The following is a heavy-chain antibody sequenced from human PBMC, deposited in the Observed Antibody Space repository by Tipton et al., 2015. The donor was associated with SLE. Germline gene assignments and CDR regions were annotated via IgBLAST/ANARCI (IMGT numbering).Heavy chain of an antibody. CDR2: IRQDGSQR. CDR1: GFTFSNYW. CDR3: ARVRSNFDY. V-gene: IGHV3-7*01. J-gene: IGHJ4*02. Sequence: SLRLSCEASGFTFSNYWMNWVRQAPGKGLQWVANIRQDGSQRYYVDSVKGRFTISRDNAMNSLFLQMNSLRAEDTAVYYCARVRSNFDYWGQGTLVTVSS.